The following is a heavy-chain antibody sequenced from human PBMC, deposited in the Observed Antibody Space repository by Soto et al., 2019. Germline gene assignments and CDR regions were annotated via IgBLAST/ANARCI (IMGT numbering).Heavy chain of an antibody. CDR1: GGSIRSGGYY. V-gene: IGHV4-31*03. D-gene: IGHD6-19*01. CDR3: ARTIPNPYSSGDHGIDY. Sequence: PSDTLSLTCTVSGGSIRSGGYYWSWIRQHPGKGLEWIGYIYYSGSTYCNPSLKSRVTISVDTSKNQFSLKLSSVTAADTAVYYCARTIPNPYSSGDHGIDYWGQGTLVTVSS. CDR2: IYYSGST. J-gene: IGHJ4*02.